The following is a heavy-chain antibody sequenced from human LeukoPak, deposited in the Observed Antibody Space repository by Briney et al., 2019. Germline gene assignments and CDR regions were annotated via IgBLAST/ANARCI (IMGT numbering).Heavy chain of an antibody. CDR2: ISGSGGRT. V-gene: IGHV3-23*01. CDR3: ARDDVVSRTGLGDS. J-gene: IGHJ4*02. Sequence: GGSLRLSCAASGFTLSSYAMSWVRQAPGKGLEWVSGISGSGGRTDYADSVKGRFTISRDNSKNTVYLHMNTLRAEDTAVYYCARDDVVSRTGLGDSWGQGTLVTVSA. CDR1: GFTLSSYA. D-gene: IGHD5/OR15-5a*01.